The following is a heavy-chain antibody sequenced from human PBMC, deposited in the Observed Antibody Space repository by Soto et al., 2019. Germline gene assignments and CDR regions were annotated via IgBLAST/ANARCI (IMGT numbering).Heavy chain of an antibody. Sequence: SETLSLTCAVSGGSISTSNWWRWVRQPPGKGLEWIGEVYHSGSTNYNPSFKSRVTMSVDTSKNQFSLKLSSVTAADTAVYYCARQQWLVLNAFDIWGQGTMVTVSS. CDR2: VYHSGST. J-gene: IGHJ3*02. V-gene: IGHV4-4*02. CDR1: GGSISTSNW. D-gene: IGHD6-19*01. CDR3: ARQQWLVLNAFDI.